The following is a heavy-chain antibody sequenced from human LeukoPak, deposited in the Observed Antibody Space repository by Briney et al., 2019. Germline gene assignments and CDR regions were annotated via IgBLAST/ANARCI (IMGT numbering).Heavy chain of an antibody. J-gene: IGHJ4*02. CDR2: INPNSGGT. CDR3: ARLRIAAAGILNFDY. CDR1: GYTFTGYY. V-gene: IGHV1-2*06. Sequence: ASVKVSCKASGYTFTGYYMHWVRQAPGQGLEWMGRINPNSGGTNYAQKFQGGVTMTRDTSISTAYMELSRLRSDDTAVYYCARLRIAAAGILNFDYWGQGTLVTVSS. D-gene: IGHD6-13*01.